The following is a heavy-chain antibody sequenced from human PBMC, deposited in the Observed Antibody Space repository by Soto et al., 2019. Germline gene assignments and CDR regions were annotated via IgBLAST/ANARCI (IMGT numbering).Heavy chain of an antibody. CDR3: ARDPSGHPPLYRFDP. J-gene: IGHJ5*02. V-gene: IGHV4-59*01. Sequence: SETRSLTCPVSGDSISTYDWRWIRLPPGKGLEWIGYIYYTGDTNYNPSLKSRVTISLDTSKNQFSLKLSSVTAADTAVYYCARDPSGHPPLYRFDPWGQGTLVTVSS. CDR2: IYYTGDT. D-gene: IGHD1-26*01. CDR1: GDSISTYD.